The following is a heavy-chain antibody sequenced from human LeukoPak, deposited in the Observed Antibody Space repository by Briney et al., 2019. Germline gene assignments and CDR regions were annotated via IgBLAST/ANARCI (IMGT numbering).Heavy chain of an antibody. CDR3: ATDRYYDSSGSDDAFDI. Sequence: SETLSLTGTVSGGSISSGGYFWSWIRQHPGKGLEWIGYIYYSGSTYYNPSLKSRVTISVDTSKNQCSRRLSSVTAADPAVYYCATDRYYDSSGSDDAFDIWGQGTMVPVSS. V-gene: IGHV4-31*03. J-gene: IGHJ3*02. D-gene: IGHD3-22*01. CDR1: GGSISSGGYF. CDR2: IYYSGST.